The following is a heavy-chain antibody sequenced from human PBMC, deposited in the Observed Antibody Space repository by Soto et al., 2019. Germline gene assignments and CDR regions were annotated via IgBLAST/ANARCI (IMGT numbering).Heavy chain of an antibody. J-gene: IGHJ6*02. CDR3: APLSVSLSGPYGIHV. D-gene: IGHD2-15*01. Sequence: SETLSLTCSVSGYSVSSSVYYWAWIRQPPGKGLEWIGSMFYSGLTYYNPSLKSRVTLSVDTSKNQFSVRLNSVTAADTAVYYCAPLSVSLSGPYGIHVWGQGTTVTVSS. CDR1: GYSVSSSVYY. CDR2: MFYSGLT. V-gene: IGHV4-39*01.